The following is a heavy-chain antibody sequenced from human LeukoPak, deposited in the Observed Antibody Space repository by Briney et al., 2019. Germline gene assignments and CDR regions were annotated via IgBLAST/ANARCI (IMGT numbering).Heavy chain of an antibody. J-gene: IGHJ4*02. Sequence: PGGSLRLSCAASGFTFSSYWMSWVRQAPGKGLEWVSAISGSGGSTYYADSVKGRFTISRDNSKNTLYLQMNSLRAEDTAVYYCARYLDILTGGYFDYWGQGTLVTVSS. D-gene: IGHD3-9*01. CDR1: GFTFSSYW. CDR2: ISGSGGST. V-gene: IGHV3-23*01. CDR3: ARYLDILTGGYFDY.